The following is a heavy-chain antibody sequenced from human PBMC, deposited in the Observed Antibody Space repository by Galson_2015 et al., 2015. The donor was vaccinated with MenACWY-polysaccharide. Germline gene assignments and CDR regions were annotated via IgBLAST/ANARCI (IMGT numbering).Heavy chain of an antibody. CDR3: TRPSYGDYDLNFDY. CDR2: IRSKANSYAT. Sequence: SLRLSCAASGFTFSGSAMHWVRQASGKGLEWVGRIRSKANSYATAYAASVKGRFTISRDDSKNTAYLQMNSLKTEDTAVYYCTRPSYGDYDLNFDYWGQGTLVTVSS. D-gene: IGHD4-17*01. J-gene: IGHJ4*02. V-gene: IGHV3-73*01. CDR1: GFTFSGSA.